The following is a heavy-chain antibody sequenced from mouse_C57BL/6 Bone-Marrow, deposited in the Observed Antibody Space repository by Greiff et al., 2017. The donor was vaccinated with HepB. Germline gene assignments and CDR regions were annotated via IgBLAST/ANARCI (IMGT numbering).Heavy chain of an antibody. Sequence: QVQLQQPGAELVKPGASVKMSCKASGYTFTSYWITWVKQRPGQGLEWIGDIYPGSGSTNYNEKFRSKATLTVDTSSSTAYIQLSSLTSEDSAVYYCARTRSNWAMDYWGQGTSVTVSS. CDR3: ARTRSNWAMDY. J-gene: IGHJ4*01. D-gene: IGHD2-5*01. V-gene: IGHV1-55*01. CDR2: IYPGSGST. CDR1: GYTFTSYW.